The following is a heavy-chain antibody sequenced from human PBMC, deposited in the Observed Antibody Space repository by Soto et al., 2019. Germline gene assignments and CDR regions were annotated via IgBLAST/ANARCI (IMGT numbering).Heavy chain of an antibody. CDR1: GGSLSGYY. V-gene: IGHV4-34*01. CDR2: VKDGGHT. CDR3: ARGQEGVVATH. J-gene: IGHJ4*01. D-gene: IGHD5-12*01. Sequence: QVQLQQWGAGLLKPSETLSLKCAVTGGSLSGYYWSWIRQPPGKGLEWIGEVKDGGHTNYSPSLRGRVTISSDTSNNQFSLRLNSVPAADTGVYYCARGQEGVVATHWDHGSLVTVSS.